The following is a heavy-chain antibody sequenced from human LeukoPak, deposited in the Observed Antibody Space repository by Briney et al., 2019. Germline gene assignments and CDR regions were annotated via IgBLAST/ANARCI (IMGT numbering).Heavy chain of an antibody. D-gene: IGHD3-22*01. J-gene: IGHJ4*02. V-gene: IGHV3-23*01. CDR3: ARAPGDYYDPCYLDY. Sequence: PGGSLRLSCAASGFTFSSYAMSWVRQAPGKGLEWVSAISGSGGSTYYADSVKGRFTISRDNSKNTLYLQMNSLRAEDTAVYYCARAPGDYYDPCYLDYWGQGTLVTVSS. CDR1: GFTFSSYA. CDR2: ISGSGGST.